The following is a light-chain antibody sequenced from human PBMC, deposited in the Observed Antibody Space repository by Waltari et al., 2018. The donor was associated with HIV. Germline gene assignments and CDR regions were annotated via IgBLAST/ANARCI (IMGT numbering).Light chain of an antibody. V-gene: IGLV1-51*01. Sequence: QSVLTQPPSVSAAPGQKVTISCSGSSSNIGNNYVSWYQQLPGTAPKLLIYDNNKRPSGIPDRCSGSKSGTSATLGITGLQTGDEADYYCGTWDSGLSAVVFGGGTKLTVL. CDR2: DNN. CDR1: SSNIGNNY. J-gene: IGLJ2*01. CDR3: GTWDSGLSAVV.